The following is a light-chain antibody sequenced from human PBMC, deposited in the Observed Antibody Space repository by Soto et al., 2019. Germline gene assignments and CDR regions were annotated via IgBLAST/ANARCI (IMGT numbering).Light chain of an antibody. CDR2: EVS. J-gene: IGLJ2*01. Sequence: QSVLTQPASVSGSPGQSITISCTGTSSDVGGYNWVAWYQQHPGKVPKLMIYEVSNRPSGVSNRFSGSKSGNTASLTISGLQADDEAHYYCSSSSASGIHVFGGGTKLTVL. V-gene: IGLV2-14*01. CDR3: SSSSASGIHV. CDR1: SSDVGGYNW.